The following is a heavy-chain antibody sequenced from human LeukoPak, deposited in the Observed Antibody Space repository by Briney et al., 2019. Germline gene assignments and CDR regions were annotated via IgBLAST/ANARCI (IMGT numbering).Heavy chain of an antibody. CDR2: IYYSGST. J-gene: IGHJ4*02. CDR1: GGSISSSSHY. V-gene: IGHV4-39*01. CDR3: ARAMVRTRGFDY. D-gene: IGHD3-10*01. Sequence: SETPSLTCTVSGGSISSSSHYWGWIRQPPGKGLEWIGSIYYSGSTYYNPSLKSRVTISVDTSKNQFSLKLSSVTAADTAVYYCARAMVRTRGFDYWGQGTLVTVSS.